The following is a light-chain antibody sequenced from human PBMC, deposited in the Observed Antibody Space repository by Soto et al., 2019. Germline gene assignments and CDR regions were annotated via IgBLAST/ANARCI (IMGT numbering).Light chain of an antibody. V-gene: IGLV2-14*01. CDR3: SSYTTYSSLVV. CDR2: EVS. Sequence: QSVLTQPASVSGSPGQSITISCTGTSSDVGGFDYVSWYQQHPGKAPKLMIYEVSNRPSGVSNRFSGSKSGNTASLTISGLHADDEAEYYCSSYTTYSSLVVFGGGTKLTVL. CDR1: SSDVGGFDY. J-gene: IGLJ2*01.